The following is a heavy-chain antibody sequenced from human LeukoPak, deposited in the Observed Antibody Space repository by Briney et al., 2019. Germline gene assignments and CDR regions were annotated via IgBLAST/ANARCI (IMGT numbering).Heavy chain of an antibody. CDR1: GYTFTSYD. CDR3: ARGQREWFGDAFDI. V-gene: IGHV1-8*03. Sequence: ASVKVSCKASGYTFTSYDINWVRQATGQGLEWMGWMNPNSGNTGYAQKFQGRVTITRNTSISTAYMELSSLRSEDTAVYYCARGQREWFGDAFDIWGQGTMVTVSS. D-gene: IGHD3-10*01. CDR2: MNPNSGNT. J-gene: IGHJ3*02.